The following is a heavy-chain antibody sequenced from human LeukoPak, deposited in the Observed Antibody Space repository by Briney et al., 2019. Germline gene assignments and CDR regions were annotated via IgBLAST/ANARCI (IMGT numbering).Heavy chain of an antibody. V-gene: IGHV1-2*02. CDR3: AILPDCSSTRCYTVDY. CDR1: GYTFTGYY. CDR2: TNPNSGGT. D-gene: IGHD2-2*02. J-gene: IGHJ4*02. Sequence: GASVKVSCKASGYTFTGYYMHWVRQAPGQGLEGMGWTNPNSGGTNYAQKFQGRVTMTRDTSISTAYMELRRLRSDDTAVYYCAILPDCSSTRCYTVDYWGQGTLVTVSS.